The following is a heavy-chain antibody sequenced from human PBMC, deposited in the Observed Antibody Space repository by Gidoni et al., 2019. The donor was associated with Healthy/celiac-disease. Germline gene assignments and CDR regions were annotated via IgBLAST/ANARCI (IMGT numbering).Heavy chain of an antibody. J-gene: IGHJ4*02. CDR3: AKDTHYDDSSGVHDY. Sequence: EVQLVESGGGLVQPGRPLRLSCAASGSTFAAYAMHWVRQAPGKGLEGVSGISWNSGSIGYADSVKGRFNISRDNAKNALYLQMNSLRAEDTALYYCAKDTHYDDSSGVHDYWGQGTLVTVSS. V-gene: IGHV3-9*01. D-gene: IGHD3-22*01. CDR2: ISWNSGSI. CDR1: GSTFAAYA.